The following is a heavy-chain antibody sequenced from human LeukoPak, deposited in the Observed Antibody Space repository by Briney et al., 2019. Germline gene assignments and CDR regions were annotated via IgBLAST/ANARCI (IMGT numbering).Heavy chain of an antibody. CDR1: GYTFTSYG. V-gene: IGHV1-18*01. D-gene: IGHD3-22*01. CDR3: ARADSSGTPNLS. Sequence: ASVKVSCKTSGYTFTSYGISWVRQAPGQGLEWMGWISAYNGNTNYAQKLQGRVTMTTDTSTSTAYMELRSLRSDDTAVYYCARADSSGTPNLSWGQGTLLTVSS. CDR2: ISAYNGNT. J-gene: IGHJ4*02.